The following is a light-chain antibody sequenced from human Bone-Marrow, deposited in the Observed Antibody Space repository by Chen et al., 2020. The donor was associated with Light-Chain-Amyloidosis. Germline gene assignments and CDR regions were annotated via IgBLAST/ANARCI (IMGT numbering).Light chain of an antibody. J-gene: IGLJ2*01. Sequence: SYELTQPPSVSVSPGQTARLPCSGYDFPTKYAYWYQQKPGQAPVLVIHRDTERPSGISERLSGSSSGTTATLTISGVQAEDEADYHCQSADRSGTYEVIFGGGTKLTVL. CDR3: QSADRSGTYEVI. V-gene: IGLV3-25*03. CDR2: RDT. CDR1: DFPTKY.